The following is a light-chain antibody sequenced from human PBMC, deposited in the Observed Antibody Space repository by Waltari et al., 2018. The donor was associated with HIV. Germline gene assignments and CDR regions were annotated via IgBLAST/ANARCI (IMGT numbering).Light chain of an antibody. Sequence: QSALTQPASVSGSPGQSITIPCTGTSSDVGGYDYVSWYQQHPGKDPKLMIYDVFNRPSGVSSRFSGSKSGNTASLTISGLQAEDEADYYCSSYTSSSTRVFGGGTNLTVL. CDR1: SSDVGGYDY. J-gene: IGLJ3*02. CDR2: DVF. V-gene: IGLV2-14*03. CDR3: SSYTSSSTRV.